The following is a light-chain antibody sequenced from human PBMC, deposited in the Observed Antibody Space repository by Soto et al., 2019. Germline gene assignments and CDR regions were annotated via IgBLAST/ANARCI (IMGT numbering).Light chain of an antibody. CDR3: NSFRVSHLYV. Sequence: QSALTQPASVSGSPGQTITIPCTGTSSDIGGYNAVSWYQHHPGKAPKLIIYEVTHRPSGVSDRFSASKSGNTASLTISGLQAEDEADYYCNSFRVSHLYVFGTGTKVTAL. V-gene: IGLV2-14*01. J-gene: IGLJ1*01. CDR2: EVT. CDR1: SSDIGGYNA.